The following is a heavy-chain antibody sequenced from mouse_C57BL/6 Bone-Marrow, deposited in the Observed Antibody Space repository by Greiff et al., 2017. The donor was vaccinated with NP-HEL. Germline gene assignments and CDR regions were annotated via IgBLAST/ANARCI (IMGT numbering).Heavy chain of an antibody. CDR2: INPSNGGT. V-gene: IGHV1-53*01. CDR3: SIEGRWLRRGYWYFDC. J-gene: IGHJ1*03. D-gene: IGHD2-2*01. Sequence: QVQLQQPGTELVKPGTSVKLSCKSSGYTFTSYCMHWVKQRPGQGLEWIGNINPSNGGTHYNEKFKSKATLTVDKSSSTAYMQISSLTSDDSAVFYCSIEGRWLRRGYWYFDCGDTGTTVTGSS. CDR1: GYTFTSYC.